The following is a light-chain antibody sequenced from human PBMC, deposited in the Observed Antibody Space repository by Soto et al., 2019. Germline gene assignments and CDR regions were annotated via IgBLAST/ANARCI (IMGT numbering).Light chain of an antibody. V-gene: IGLV2-23*02. Sequence: QSALTQPASESGSPGQSITVSCTGSSDDIGNFNLVSWYQQYPGKAPKLILYEVNKRPLGVSDRFSGSKSGNTASLTISGLQAEDEADYHCCSYAGSRWMFGGGTKVTVL. J-gene: IGLJ3*02. CDR2: EVN. CDR3: CSYAGSRWM. CDR1: SDDIGNFNL.